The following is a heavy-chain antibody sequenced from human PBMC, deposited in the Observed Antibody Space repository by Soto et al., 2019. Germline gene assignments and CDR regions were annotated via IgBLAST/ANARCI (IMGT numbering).Heavy chain of an antibody. Sequence: GGSLRLSCAASGFTFSSYGISWIRLSPGKGLEWVSVISGGGDTTYYTPSVKGRFTISRDDFRNTLYLQMNSLRTEDTAVYYCAKKSSGNSHFFDCWGPGTLVTVSS. CDR3: AKKSSGNSHFFDC. J-gene: IGHJ4*02. V-gene: IGHV3-23*01. D-gene: IGHD2-21*02. CDR2: ISGGGDTT. CDR1: GFTFSSYG.